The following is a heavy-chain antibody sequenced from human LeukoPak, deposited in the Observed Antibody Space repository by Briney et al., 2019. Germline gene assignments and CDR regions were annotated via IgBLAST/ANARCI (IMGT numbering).Heavy chain of an antibody. CDR1: GFTFSSYS. D-gene: IGHD4-11*01. CDR2: ISSSSYI. J-gene: IGHJ4*02. Sequence: PGGSLRLSCAASGFTFSSYSMNWVRQAPGKGLEWVSSISSSSYIYYADSVKGRFTISRDNAKNSLYLQMNSLRAEDTAVYYCARETGDYSNYAFDYWGQGTLVTVSS. CDR3: ARETGDYSNYAFDY. V-gene: IGHV3-21*01.